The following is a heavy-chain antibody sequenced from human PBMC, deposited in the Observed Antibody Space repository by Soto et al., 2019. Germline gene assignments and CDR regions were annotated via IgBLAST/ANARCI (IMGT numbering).Heavy chain of an antibody. J-gene: IGHJ6*02. D-gene: IGHD3-3*01. V-gene: IGHV4-34*01. CDR2: INHSGST. CDR3: ARDRGRYDFWSGYYTGGMDV. Sequence: QVQLQQWGAGLLKPSETLSLTCAVYGGSFSGYYWSWIRQPPGKGLEWIGEINHSGSTNYNPSLKSRVTISVDTSKNQFSLKLSSMTAADTAVYYCARDRGRYDFWSGYYTGGMDVWGQGTTVTVSS. CDR1: GGSFSGYY.